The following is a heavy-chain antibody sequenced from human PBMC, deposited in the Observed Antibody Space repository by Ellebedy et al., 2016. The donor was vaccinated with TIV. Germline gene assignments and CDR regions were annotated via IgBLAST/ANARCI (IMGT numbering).Heavy chain of an antibody. CDR1: GFTFGDYA. D-gene: IGHD1-1*01. Sequence: GESLKISCTASGFTFGDYAMSWFRQAPGKGLEWVSYISSRSSTIYYADSVKGRFTISRDNGKNSLYLQMNSLRDEDTAMYFCTLNWNDSPVGGMDVWGQGTTVTVSS. J-gene: IGHJ6*02. V-gene: IGHV3-48*02. CDR3: TLNWNDSPVGGMDV. CDR2: ISSRSSTI.